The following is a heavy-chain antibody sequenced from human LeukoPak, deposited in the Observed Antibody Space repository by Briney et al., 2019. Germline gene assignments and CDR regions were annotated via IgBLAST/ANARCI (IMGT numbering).Heavy chain of an antibody. V-gene: IGHV4-39*07. Sequence: SETLSLTCTVSGGSISSSSYYWGWIRQPPGKGLEWIGSIYYSGSTYYNPSLKSRVTISVDTSKNQFSLKLSSVTAADTAVYYCARLYSYRGFDPLGRGTLVTVSP. D-gene: IGHD5-18*01. CDR2: IYYSGST. CDR3: ARLYSYRGFDP. CDR1: GGSISSSSYY. J-gene: IGHJ5*02.